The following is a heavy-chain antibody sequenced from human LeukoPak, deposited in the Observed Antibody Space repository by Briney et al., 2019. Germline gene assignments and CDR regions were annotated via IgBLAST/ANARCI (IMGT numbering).Heavy chain of an antibody. CDR1: GFTFSSYA. D-gene: IGHD3-9*01. V-gene: IGHV3-30-3*01. J-gene: IGHJ4*02. CDR3: ARDCQYYDILAGFGY. Sequence: GRSLRLSCAASGFTFSSYATHWVRQAPGKGLEWVAVISYDGSNKYYADSVKGRFTISRDNSKNTLYLQMNSLRAEDTAVYYCARDCQYYDILAGFGYWGQGTLVTVSS. CDR2: ISYDGSNK.